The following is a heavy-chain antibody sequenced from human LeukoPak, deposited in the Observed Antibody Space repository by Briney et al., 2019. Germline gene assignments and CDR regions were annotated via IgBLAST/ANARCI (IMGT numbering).Heavy chain of an antibody. CDR2: ISYDGSNK. CDR3: ARDCRGSCYWSFDY. Sequence: QAGGSLRLSCAASGFTLSSYAMHWVRQAPGKGLEWVAVISYDGSNKWDADSVKGRFTISRDNSKNTLYLQMNSLRAEDTAVYYCARDCRGSCYWSFDYWGQGTLVTVSS. CDR1: GFTLSSYA. J-gene: IGHJ4*02. V-gene: IGHV3-30*04. D-gene: IGHD2-15*01.